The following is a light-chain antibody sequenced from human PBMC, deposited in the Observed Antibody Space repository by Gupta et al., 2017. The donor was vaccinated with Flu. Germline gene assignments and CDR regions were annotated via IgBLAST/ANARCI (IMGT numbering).Light chain of an antibody. Sequence: DDVMNPSPLSLPVTLGQPATISCRSSQGLVYSDGNTYLHWFQQRPGQSPRLLIYQVSYRESGVPDRFSGSGSGTDFTLTISRVEAEDVGIYFCQKDASGPWAFGQGTKVEI. CDR3: QKDASGPWA. V-gene: IGKV2-30*01. J-gene: IGKJ1*01. CDR2: QVS. CDR1: QGLVYSDGNTY.